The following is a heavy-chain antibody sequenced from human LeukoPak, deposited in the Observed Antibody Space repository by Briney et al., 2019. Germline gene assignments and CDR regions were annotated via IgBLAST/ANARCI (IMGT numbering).Heavy chain of an antibody. V-gene: IGHV3-21*01. CDR3: ARDRSQGWDNSGYYPDALIM. CDR2: ISSGSGYT. D-gene: IGHD3-22*01. CDR1: GFTFNTYT. Sequence: GGSLRLSCAASGFTFNTYTMNWIRQAPGKGLEWVSSISSGSGYTYYADSVKGRFTISRDNAKNSLYLQMNSLRAEDTAVYYCARDRSQGWDNSGYYPDALIMWGQGTLVSVSS. J-gene: IGHJ3*02.